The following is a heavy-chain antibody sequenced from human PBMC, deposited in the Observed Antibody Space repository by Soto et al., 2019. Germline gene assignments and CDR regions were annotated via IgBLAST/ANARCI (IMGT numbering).Heavy chain of an antibody. CDR2: VSHSGNT. CDR3: ARTSYDILTGRLDAFDV. D-gene: IGHD3-9*01. V-gene: IGHV4-30-2*01. CDR1: GGSISNGGYS. J-gene: IGHJ3*01. Sequence: ASETLSLTCAVSGGSISNGGYSWSWLRQPPGKGLEWIGFVSHSGNTYYNPSLRSRVIISIDKSRNHFSLGLKSATAADTAMHYCARTSYDILTGRLDAFDVWGQGTMVTVS.